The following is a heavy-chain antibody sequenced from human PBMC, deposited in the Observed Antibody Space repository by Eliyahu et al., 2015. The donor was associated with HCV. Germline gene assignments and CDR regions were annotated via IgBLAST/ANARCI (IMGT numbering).Heavy chain of an antibody. CDR3: ARIIRGYQAYGG. V-gene: IGHV3-11*06. D-gene: IGHD4/OR15-4a*01. Sequence: QVQLVESGGGLVEPGGSLXLSCAASGFTFSGYYMSWIRQAPEKGLEWVSYISGSGTGTEYADSVRGRFTISRDNARNSLFLQMNSLRAEDTAVYYCARIIRGYQAYGGWGQGTLVTVSS. CDR2: ISGSGTGT. CDR1: GFTFSGYY. J-gene: IGHJ4*01.